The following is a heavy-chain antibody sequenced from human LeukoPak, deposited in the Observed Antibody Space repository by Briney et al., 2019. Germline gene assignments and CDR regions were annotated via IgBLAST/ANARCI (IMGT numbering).Heavy chain of an antibody. J-gene: IGHJ4*02. CDR3: AKGRSGSGSYLRFDY. V-gene: IGHV3-23*01. Sequence: TGGSLRLSCAASRFTFSSYGMSWVRQAPGKGLEWVSAISGSGDSTYYADSVKGRFTISRDNSKNTLYLQMNSLRAEDTAVYYGAKGRSGSGSYLRFDYWGQGTLVTVSS. CDR2: ISGSGDST. D-gene: IGHD3-10*01. CDR1: RFTFSSYG.